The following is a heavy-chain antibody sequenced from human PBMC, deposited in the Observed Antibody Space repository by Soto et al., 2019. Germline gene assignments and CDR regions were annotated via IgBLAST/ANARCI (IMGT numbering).Heavy chain of an antibody. Sequence: EVQLLESGGGLVQSGGSLRLSCAASGFTFSNYAMDWVRQAPGKGLEWVSAISNSFSDGNTHYADSVKGRFTISRDNDKNTVFLEMNSLRAEDTAVYYCAKVFSPEGGNYFDHWGQGTLVTVSS. V-gene: IGHV3-23*01. CDR3: AKVFSPEGGNYFDH. J-gene: IGHJ4*02. CDR1: GFTFSNYA. CDR2: ISNSFSDGNT.